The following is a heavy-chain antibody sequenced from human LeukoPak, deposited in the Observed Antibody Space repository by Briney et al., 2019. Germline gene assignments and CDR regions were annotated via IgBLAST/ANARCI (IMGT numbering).Heavy chain of an antibody. Sequence: PGGSLRLSCVASRFTFNGKWISWVRQAPGKGLEWVGNIQPDGSEQYPLDSVKARFTISRDNARNSLFLQMNSLRVEDTAVYYCARDLTVTRLYYYYYYMDVWGKGTTVTVSS. V-gene: IGHV3-7*01. CDR1: RFTFNGKW. CDR2: IQPDGSEQ. CDR3: ARDLTVTRLYYYYYYMDV. J-gene: IGHJ6*03. D-gene: IGHD4-17*01.